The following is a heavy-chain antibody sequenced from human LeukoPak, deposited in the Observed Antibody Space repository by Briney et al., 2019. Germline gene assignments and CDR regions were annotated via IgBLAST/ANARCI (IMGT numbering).Heavy chain of an antibody. CDR1: GGSISSSSYY. D-gene: IGHD3-3*01. Sequence: PSETLSLTCTASGGSISSSSYYWGWIRQPPGERLEWIGSIYYSGSTYYNPSLKSRVTISVDTSKNQFSLKLSSVTAADTAVYYCAREMRDYDFWSGYLDYWGQGTLVTVSS. CDR3: AREMRDYDFWSGYLDY. V-gene: IGHV4-39*02. J-gene: IGHJ4*02. CDR2: IYYSGST.